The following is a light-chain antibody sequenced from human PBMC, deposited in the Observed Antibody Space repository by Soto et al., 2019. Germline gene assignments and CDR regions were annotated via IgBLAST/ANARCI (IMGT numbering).Light chain of an antibody. J-gene: IGLJ1*01. V-gene: IGLV2-11*01. CDR3: CALAGTSTS. Sequence: QSVLTQPRSVSGSPGQSVTISCTGTSSDVGGYNYVSWYQQHPGKAPKLMIYDVTKRPSGVPDRFSGSKSGNTASLSISGLQAEDEADYVCCALAGTSTSFGTGTKLTVL. CDR2: DVT. CDR1: SSDVGGYNY.